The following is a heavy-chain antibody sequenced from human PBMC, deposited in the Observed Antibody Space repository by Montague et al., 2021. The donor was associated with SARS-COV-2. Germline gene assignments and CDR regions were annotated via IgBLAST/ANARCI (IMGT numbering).Heavy chain of an antibody. CDR3: ARGPRITMIVVVITDIWFDP. Sequence: SETLSLTCAVYGGSVSDYYWSWIRPPPGKGLEWIGEINHSGSTNYNPSLKSRVTTSVDTSKNQFSLKLTSVTAADTAVYYCARGPRITMIVVVITDIWFDPWGQGTLVTVSS. D-gene: IGHD3-22*01. CDR2: INHSGST. V-gene: IGHV4-34*01. CDR1: GGSVSDYY. J-gene: IGHJ5*02.